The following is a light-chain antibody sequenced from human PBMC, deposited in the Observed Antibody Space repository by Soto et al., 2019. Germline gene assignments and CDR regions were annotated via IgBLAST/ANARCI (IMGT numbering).Light chain of an antibody. V-gene: IGKV3-15*01. J-gene: IGKJ1*01. CDR3: HQYNYWPGT. Sequence: EIVLTQSPGTLSLSPGERATLSCRASQTVHTKLAWYQQKPGQAPRLLVYDTSTRATGIPARFSGSGSGTEFTLTISSLQSEDFAVYHCHQYNYWPGTFGQGTKV. CDR1: QTVHTK. CDR2: DTS.